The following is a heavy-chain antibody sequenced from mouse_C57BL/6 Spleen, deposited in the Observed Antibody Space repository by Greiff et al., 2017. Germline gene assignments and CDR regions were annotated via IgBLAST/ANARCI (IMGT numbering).Heavy chain of an antibody. CDR3: ARRRERHYAMDY. CDR2: IDPSDSYT. D-gene: IGHD2-12*01. Sequence: VLLQQPGAELVKPGASVKLSCTASGYTFTSYWMPWVKQRPGQGLEWIGEIDPSDSYTNYNQKFKGKATLTVATSSSTAYMQLSSLTSEDSAVYYCARRRERHYAMDYWGQGTSVTVS. CDR1: GYTFTSYW. V-gene: IGHV1-50*01. J-gene: IGHJ4*01.